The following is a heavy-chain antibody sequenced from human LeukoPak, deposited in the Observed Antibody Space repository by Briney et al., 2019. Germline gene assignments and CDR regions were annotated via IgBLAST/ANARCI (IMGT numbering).Heavy chain of an antibody. CDR3: ARRRDSSSSTTPPTFDY. Sequence: SETLSLTCTVSGGSISSSSYYWGWIRQPPGKGLEWIGSIYYSGSTYYNPSLKSRVTISVDTSKNQFSLKLSSVTAADTAVYYCARRRDSSSSTTPPTFDYWAREPWSPSPQ. CDR1: GGSISSSSYY. D-gene: IGHD6-6*01. J-gene: IGHJ4*02. V-gene: IGHV4-39*01. CDR2: IYYSGST.